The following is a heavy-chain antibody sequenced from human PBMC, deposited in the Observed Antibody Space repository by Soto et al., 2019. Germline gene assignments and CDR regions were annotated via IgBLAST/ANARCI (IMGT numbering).Heavy chain of an antibody. CDR1: GFIFSGSA. J-gene: IGHJ4*02. V-gene: IGHV3-73*01. CDR3: IRGGSPYYYDY. Sequence: VQRVESGGGLIQPGGSLKLSCAASGFIFSGSAVHWVRQASGKGLEWVGRILSKAGNYATAYPASMKGRFTISRDDSENTAFLQMNSLKTEDTAVYYCIRGGSPYYYDYWGQGTLVAVSS. CDR2: ILSKAGNYAT.